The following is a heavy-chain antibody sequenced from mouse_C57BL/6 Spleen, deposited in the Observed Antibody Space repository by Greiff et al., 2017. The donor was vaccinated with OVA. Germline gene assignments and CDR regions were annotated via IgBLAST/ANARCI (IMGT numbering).Heavy chain of an antibody. V-gene: IGHV7-3*01. D-gene: IGHD1-1*01. CDR2: IRNKANGYTT. CDR3: ARYPHYYGSSYLDY. Sequence: EVKLVESGGGLVQPGGSLSLSCAASGFTFTDYYMSWVRQPPGKALEWLGFIRNKANGYTTEYSASVKGRFTISRDNSQSILYLQMNALRAEDSATYYCARYPHYYGSSYLDYWGKGTTLTVSS. J-gene: IGHJ2*01. CDR1: GFTFTDYY.